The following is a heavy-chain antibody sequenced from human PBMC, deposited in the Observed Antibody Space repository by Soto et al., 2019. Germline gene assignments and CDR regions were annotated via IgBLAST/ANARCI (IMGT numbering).Heavy chain of an antibody. J-gene: IGHJ3*02. CDR3: ARVGMITFGGVIPWGTLDAFDI. CDR2: IYSGGST. V-gene: IGHV3-66*01. CDR1: GFTVSSNY. D-gene: IGHD3-16*02. Sequence: EVQLVESGGGLVQPGGSLRLSCAASGFTVSSNYMSWVRQAPGKGLEWVSVIYSGGSTYYADSVKDRFTISRDNSKNTLYLQMNSLRAEDTAVYYCARVGMITFGGVIPWGTLDAFDIWGQGTMVTVSS.